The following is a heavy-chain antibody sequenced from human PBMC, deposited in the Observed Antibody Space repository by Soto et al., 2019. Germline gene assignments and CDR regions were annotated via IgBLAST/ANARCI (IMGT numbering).Heavy chain of an antibody. CDR3: ARDSGNGTNWYEGYFDS. D-gene: IGHD6-13*01. CDR2: INPSGGST. V-gene: IGHV1-46*01. J-gene: IGHJ4*02. Sequence: QVQLVQSGAEVKKPGASVKVSCMASGYTFTNFFIHWVRQAPGQGLEWMGIINPSGGSTRYAQIFQGRGTMTRDTSTSTVYMELSSLRSEDTGMFYCARDSGNGTNWYEGYFDSWGQGTLVTVSS. CDR1: GYTFTNFF.